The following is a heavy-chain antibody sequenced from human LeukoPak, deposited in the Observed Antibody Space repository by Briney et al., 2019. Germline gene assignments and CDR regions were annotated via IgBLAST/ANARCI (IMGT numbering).Heavy chain of an antibody. CDR1: GFTFSGSD. CDR2: IRSKAKSYAT. V-gene: IGHV3-73*01. J-gene: IGHJ4*02. Sequence: GGSLRLSCAASGFTFSGSDIHWVRQAFGKGLEWVGRIRSKAKSYATAYAASVKGRFTISRDDSKNTAFLQMNSLKTEDTAVYYCTRLNSDYPFDYWGQGTLVTVSS. CDR3: TRLNSDYPFDY. D-gene: IGHD4-11*01.